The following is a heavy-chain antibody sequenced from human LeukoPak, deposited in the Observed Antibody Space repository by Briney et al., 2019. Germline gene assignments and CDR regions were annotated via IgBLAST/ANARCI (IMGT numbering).Heavy chain of an antibody. J-gene: IGHJ4*02. Sequence: GASVKVSCKASGYTFTSCGISWVRQAPGQGLEWMGWISAYNGNTNYAQKLQGRVTMTTDTSTSTAYMELRSLRSDDTAVYYCARDYYDSSGYYYGGHWGQGTLVTVSS. D-gene: IGHD3-22*01. CDR1: GYTFTSCG. CDR3: ARDYYDSSGYYYGGH. CDR2: ISAYNGNT. V-gene: IGHV1-18*01.